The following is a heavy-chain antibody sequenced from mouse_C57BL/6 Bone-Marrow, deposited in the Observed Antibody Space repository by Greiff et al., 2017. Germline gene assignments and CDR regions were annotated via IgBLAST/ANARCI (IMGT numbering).Heavy chain of an antibody. J-gene: IGHJ4*01. CDR1: GYTFTGYW. Sequence: VQLQQSGAELMKPGASVKLSCKATGYTFTGYWIEWVKQRPGHGLEWIGEILPGSGSTTYNEKFKGKAPFTADTSSNTAYMQLSSLTTEDSAIYYGAREGWLRRENYAMDYWGQGTSVTVSA. V-gene: IGHV1-9*01. CDR2: ILPGSGST. D-gene: IGHD2-2*01. CDR3: AREGWLRRENYAMDY.